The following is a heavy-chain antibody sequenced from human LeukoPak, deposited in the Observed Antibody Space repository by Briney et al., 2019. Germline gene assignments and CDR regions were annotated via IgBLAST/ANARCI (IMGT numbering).Heavy chain of an antibody. V-gene: IGHV4-59*08. D-gene: IGHD4-17*01. CDR2: IYCSGST. Sequence: PSETLSLTWTVSGXSISGYYGSWIRQPPGKGLEWIGFIYCSGSTNYNPSLKSRVTISVDTSKNQFSLKLSSVSAADTAVYYCAGYATTVTTNDYWGQGTLVTVSS. J-gene: IGHJ4*02. CDR1: GXSISGYY. CDR3: AGYATTVTTNDY.